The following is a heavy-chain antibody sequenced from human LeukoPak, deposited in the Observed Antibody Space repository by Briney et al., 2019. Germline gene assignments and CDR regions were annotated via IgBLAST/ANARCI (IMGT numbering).Heavy chain of an antibody. J-gene: IGHJ4*02. D-gene: IGHD6-19*01. CDR2: ITGSGRTT. CDR1: GFTFSSYA. Sequence: PGGSLRLSCAASGFTFSSYAMSWVRQAPGKGLEWVSTITGSGRTTFYADSVKGRFTISRDNSENTLYLQMSSLRAEDTAVYYCAIDTPLTGYNSDWSTNYFDYWGQGTLVTVSS. CDR3: AIDTPLTGYNSDWSTNYFDY. V-gene: IGHV3-23*01.